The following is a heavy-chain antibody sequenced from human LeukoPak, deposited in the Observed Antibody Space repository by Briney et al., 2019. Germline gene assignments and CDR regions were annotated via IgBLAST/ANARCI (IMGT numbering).Heavy chain of an antibody. D-gene: IGHD3-9*01. CDR1: GFTFSSHS. CDR2: ISSGSRYI. J-gene: IGHJ4*02. V-gene: IGHV3-21*04. CDR3: AKDRYVRIIDDILTAYYDY. Sequence: SGGSLRLSCAASGFTFSSHSMNWVRQAPGKGLEWVSSISSGSRYIYYVDSVKGRFTISRDNAKNSLYLQMNSLKTEDTALYYCAKDRYVRIIDDILTAYYDYWGQGTLVTVSS.